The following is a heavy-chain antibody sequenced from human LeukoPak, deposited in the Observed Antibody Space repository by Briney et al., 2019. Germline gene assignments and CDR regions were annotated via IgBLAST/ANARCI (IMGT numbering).Heavy chain of an antibody. CDR2: IYSGGKT. CDR3: ARVYELLFDY. V-gene: IGHV3-53*01. Sequence: GGSLRLSCAASGFTVSSNYMSWVRQAPGKGLEWVSVIYSGGKTYYADSVKGRFTISRDNSKNTLYHQMDSLRAEDTAVYYCARVYELLFDYWGQGTLVTVSS. CDR1: GFTVSSNY. D-gene: IGHD2-21*02. J-gene: IGHJ4*02.